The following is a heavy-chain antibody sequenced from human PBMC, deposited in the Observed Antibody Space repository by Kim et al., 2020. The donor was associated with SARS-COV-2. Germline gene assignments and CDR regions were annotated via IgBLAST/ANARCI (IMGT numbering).Heavy chain of an antibody. CDR3: AHVVPARYQYWFDP. CDR2: INPNSGGT. V-gene: IGHV1-2*02. J-gene: IGHJ5*02. CDR1: GYTFTGYY. D-gene: IGHD2-2*01. Sequence: ASVKVSCKASGYTFTGYYMHWVRQAPGQGLEWMGWINPNSGGTNYAQKFQGRVTMTRDTSISTAYMELSRLRSDDTAVYYCAHVVPARYQYWFDPWGQGTLVTVSS.